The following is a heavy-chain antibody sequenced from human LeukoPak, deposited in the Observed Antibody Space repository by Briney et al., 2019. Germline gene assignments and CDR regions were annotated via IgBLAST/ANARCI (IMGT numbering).Heavy chain of an antibody. D-gene: IGHD3-9*01. J-gene: IGHJ4*02. CDR3: ARDYDILSGHQPIDY. CDR2: ISAYNGNT. V-gene: IGHV1-18*01. Sequence: VKVYCKASGYTFTNFRISWVRQAPGQGLEWMGWISAYNGNTNYAQKFQGRVTITTDTSTTTAYMHLRSLRSDDTAVYYCARDYDILSGHQPIDYWGQGTLVTVSS. CDR1: GYTFTNFR.